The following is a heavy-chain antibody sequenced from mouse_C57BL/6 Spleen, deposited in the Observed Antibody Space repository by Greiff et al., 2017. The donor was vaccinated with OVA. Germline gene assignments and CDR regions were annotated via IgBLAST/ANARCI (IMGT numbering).Heavy chain of an antibody. CDR2: IRSKSNNYAT. CDR1: GFSSNTYA. CDR3: VRPDYYYGSSFAY. Sequence: VQLVESGGGLVQPKGSLKLSCAASGFSSNTYAMNWVRQAPGKGLEWVARIRSKSNNYATYYADSVKDRFTISRDDSESMLYLQMNNLKTEDTAMYYCVRPDYYYGSSFAYWGQGTLVTVSA. V-gene: IGHV10-1*01. J-gene: IGHJ3*01. D-gene: IGHD1-1*01.